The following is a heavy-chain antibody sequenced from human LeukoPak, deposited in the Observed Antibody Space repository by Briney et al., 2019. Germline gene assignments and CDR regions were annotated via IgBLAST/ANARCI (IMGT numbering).Heavy chain of an antibody. CDR1: GGSMSSYY. Sequence: PSETLSLTCTVSGGSMSSYYWNWIRQPPGKGLEWIGYIYYSGSTNYNPSLKSRVTISVDTSKNQFSLKLSSVTAADTAVYYCARSGYSYDLVDYWGQGTLGTVSS. D-gene: IGHD5-18*01. V-gene: IGHV4-59*08. J-gene: IGHJ4*02. CDR2: IYYSGST. CDR3: ARSGYSYDLVDY.